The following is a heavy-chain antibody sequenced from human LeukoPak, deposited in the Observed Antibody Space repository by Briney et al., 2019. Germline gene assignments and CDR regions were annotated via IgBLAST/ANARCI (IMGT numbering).Heavy chain of an antibody. J-gene: IGHJ4*02. CDR1: GFTFSSYE. CDR2: ISSSSSYT. Sequence: PGGSLRLSCAASGFTFSSYEMNWVRQAPGKGLGWVSSISSSSSYTYYADSVKGRFTISRDNAKNSLYLQMNSLRAEDTAVYYCARDERRDGYNDFDYWGQGTLVTVSS. V-gene: IGHV3-21*01. D-gene: IGHD5-24*01. CDR3: ARDERRDGYNDFDY.